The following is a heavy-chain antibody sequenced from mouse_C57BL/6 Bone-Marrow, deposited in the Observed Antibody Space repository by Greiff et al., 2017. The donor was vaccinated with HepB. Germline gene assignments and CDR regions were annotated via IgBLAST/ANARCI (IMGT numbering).Heavy chain of an antibody. V-gene: IGHV1-82*01. CDR2: IYPGDGDT. D-gene: IGHD1-1*01. J-gene: IGHJ2*01. CDR3: AREGSYYGSSYDYFDY. Sequence: VQLQESGPELVKPGASVKISCKASGYAFSSSWMNWVKQRPGKGLEWIGRIYPGDGDTNYNGKFKGKATLTADKSSSTAYMQLSSLTSEDSAVYFCAREGSYYGSSYDYFDYWGQGTTLTVSS. CDR1: GYAFSSSW.